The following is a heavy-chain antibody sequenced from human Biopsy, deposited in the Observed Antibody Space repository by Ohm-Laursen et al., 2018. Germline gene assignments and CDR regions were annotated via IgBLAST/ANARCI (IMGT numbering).Heavy chain of an antibody. CDR2: NIPILGTG. CDR3: ATKLTGYFHH. Sequence: SVNASCKLPGGTFSNYGVNWVRQAPGQGLEWLGENIPILGTGNYAQKFQDRVTVAPDPSTSTATMELRSLRSDDTAVYYCATKLTGYFHHWGQGTLVIVSS. CDR1: GGTFSNYG. V-gene: IGHV1-69*13. D-gene: IGHD3-9*01. J-gene: IGHJ1*01.